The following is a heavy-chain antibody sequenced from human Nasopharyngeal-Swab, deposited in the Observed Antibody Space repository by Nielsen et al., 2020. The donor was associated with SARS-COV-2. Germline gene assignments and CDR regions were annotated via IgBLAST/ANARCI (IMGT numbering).Heavy chain of an antibody. V-gene: IGHV3-11*04. CDR2: ISSSGSTI. D-gene: IGHD5-12*01. CDR3: AGAEDSGHLDY. Sequence: GESLKISCAASGFTFSDYYMSWIRQAPGKGLEWVSYISSSGSTIYYADSVKGRFTISRDNAENSLYLQMNSLRAEDTAVYYCAGAEDSGHLDYWGQGTLVTVSS. CDR1: GFTFSDYY. J-gene: IGHJ4*02.